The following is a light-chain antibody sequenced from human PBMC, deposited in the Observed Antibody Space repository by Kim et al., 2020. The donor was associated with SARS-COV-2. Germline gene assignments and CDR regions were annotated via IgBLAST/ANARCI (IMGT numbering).Light chain of an antibody. Sequence: ELTQPPSASGAPGQRVTISCSGSSSNIGKYSVNWYQHLPGTAPKLLMYANNQRPSGVPDRFSGSKSGTSASLAISGLQSEDEADFYCAAWDDSLNGVVFGGGTKVTVL. J-gene: IGLJ2*01. CDR1: SSNIGKYS. CDR2: ANN. CDR3: AAWDDSLNGVV. V-gene: IGLV1-44*01.